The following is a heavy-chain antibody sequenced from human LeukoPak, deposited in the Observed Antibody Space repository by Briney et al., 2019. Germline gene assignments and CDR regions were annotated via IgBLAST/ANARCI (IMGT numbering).Heavy chain of an antibody. CDR1: GYTLTGYY. D-gene: IGHD3-16*01. CDR3: ARDPWGDFANPFYYYGMDV. Sequence: ASVKVSCKASGYTLTGYYMHWVRQAPGQGLEWMGWINPNSGGTNYAQKFQGRVTITRDTSISTAYMELSRLRSDDTAVYYCARDPWGDFANPFYYYGMDVWGQGTTVTVSS. V-gene: IGHV1-2*02. CDR2: INPNSGGT. J-gene: IGHJ6*02.